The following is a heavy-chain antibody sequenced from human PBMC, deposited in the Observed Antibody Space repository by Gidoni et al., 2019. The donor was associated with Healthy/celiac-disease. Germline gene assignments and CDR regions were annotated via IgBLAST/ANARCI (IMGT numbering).Heavy chain of an antibody. Sequence: QLQLQESGPGLVKPSETLSLTCTVSGGSISSSSSYWGWIRQPPGKGLEWIGSIYYSGSTYYNPSLKSRVTISVDTSKNQFSLKLSSVTAADTAVYYCARVVVVAASFDYWGQGTLVTVSS. CDR1: GGSISSSSSY. CDR3: ARVVVVAASFDY. J-gene: IGHJ4*02. V-gene: IGHV4-39*07. CDR2: IYYSGST. D-gene: IGHD2-15*01.